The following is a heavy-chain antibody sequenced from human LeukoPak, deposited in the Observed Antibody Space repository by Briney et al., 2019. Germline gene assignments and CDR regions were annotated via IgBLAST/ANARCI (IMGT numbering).Heavy chain of an antibody. CDR1: GFTFSSYG. J-gene: IGHJ4*02. CDR2: IWYDGSNK. CDR3: ARGSYGSEDPGIDY. Sequence: GGSLRLSCAASGFTFSSYGMHWVRQAPGKGLEWVAVIWYDGSNKYYADSVKGRFTISRDNSKNTPYLQMNSLRAEDTAVYYCARGSYGSEDPGIDYWGQGTLVTVSS. D-gene: IGHD3-10*01. V-gene: IGHV3-33*01.